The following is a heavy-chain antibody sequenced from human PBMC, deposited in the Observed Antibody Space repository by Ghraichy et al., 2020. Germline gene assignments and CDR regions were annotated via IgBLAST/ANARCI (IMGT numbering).Heavy chain of an antibody. Sequence: SETLSLTCAVYGGSFSGYYWSWIRQPPGKGLEWIGEINHSGSTNYNPSLKSRVTISVDTSKNQFSLKLSSVTAADTAVYYCARTGYSYGLAYWGQGTLVTVSS. J-gene: IGHJ4*02. CDR2: INHSGST. CDR3: ARTGYSYGLAY. D-gene: IGHD5-18*01. V-gene: IGHV4-34*01. CDR1: GGSFSGYY.